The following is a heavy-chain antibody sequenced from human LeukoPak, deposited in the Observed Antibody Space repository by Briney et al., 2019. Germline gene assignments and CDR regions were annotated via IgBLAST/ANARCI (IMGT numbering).Heavy chain of an antibody. V-gene: IGHV4-39*07. J-gene: IGHJ5*02. D-gene: IGHD6-13*01. CDR1: GGSISSSNYY. Sequence: KPSETLSLTCTVSGGSISSSNYYWGWIRQPPGKGLEWIGSIYYSGNTYYNPSLKSRVSISVDTSKNQFSLKLSSVTAADTAVYYCAIRWGIRLGFDPWGQGTLVTVSS. CDR2: IYYSGNT. CDR3: AIRWGIRLGFDP.